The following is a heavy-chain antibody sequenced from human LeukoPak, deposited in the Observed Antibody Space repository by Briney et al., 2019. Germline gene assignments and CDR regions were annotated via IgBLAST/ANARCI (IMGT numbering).Heavy chain of an antibody. V-gene: IGHV3-7*01. J-gene: IGHJ4*02. CDR3: AKERIGGSES. CDR2: INQDGSEK. D-gene: IGHD3-10*01. CDR1: GFTFTDSW. Sequence: GGSLRLSCAASGFTFTDSWMNWVRQVPGKGLEWLANINQDGSEKNCVDSVKDRFTISRDNAKMSLYLQMNSVRAEDTAVYYCAKERIGGSESWGQGTLVTVSS.